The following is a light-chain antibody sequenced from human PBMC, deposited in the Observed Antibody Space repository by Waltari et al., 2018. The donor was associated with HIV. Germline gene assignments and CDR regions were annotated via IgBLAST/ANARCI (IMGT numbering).Light chain of an antibody. Sequence: QSVLTQPPSASGTPGQRVTISCSGSSSNIGSNYVYWYQQRPGTAPKLRYHRNNQRPSGVPDRFTGSKSGTSASRAISGLRSADEADYYCAAWVDSLSVVFGGGTKLTVL. CDR2: RNN. V-gene: IGLV1-47*01. CDR1: SSNIGSNY. J-gene: IGLJ2*01. CDR3: AAWVDSLSVV.